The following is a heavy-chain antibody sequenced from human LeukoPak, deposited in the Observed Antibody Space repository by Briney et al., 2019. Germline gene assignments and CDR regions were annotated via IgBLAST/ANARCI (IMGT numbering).Heavy chain of an antibody. CDR3: AELGITMIGGV. CDR1: GYTFTGYY. CDR2: INPNSGGT. V-gene: IGHV1-8*03. D-gene: IGHD3-10*02. Sequence: GASVTVSCKASGYTFTGYYMHWVRQAPGQGLEWMGWINPNSGGTGYAQKFQGRVTITRNTSISTAYMELSSLRAEDTAVYYCAELGITMIGGVWGKGTTVTISS. J-gene: IGHJ6*04.